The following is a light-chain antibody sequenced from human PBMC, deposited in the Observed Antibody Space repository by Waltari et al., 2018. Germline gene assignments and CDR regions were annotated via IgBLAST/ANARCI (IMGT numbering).Light chain of an antibody. CDR1: TSNLGTYY. CDR2: ENN. V-gene: IGLV1-51*01. CDR3: GAWDSSLRADV. J-gene: IGLJ6*01. Sequence: QSVLTQPPSVSGDPGPRVTISCTGSTSNLGTYYGYWYQQFPGTAPKLIVYENNKRPSGISDRFSGSKSGASASLTITGLQPGDEADYYCGAWDSSLRADVFGSGTKVTVL.